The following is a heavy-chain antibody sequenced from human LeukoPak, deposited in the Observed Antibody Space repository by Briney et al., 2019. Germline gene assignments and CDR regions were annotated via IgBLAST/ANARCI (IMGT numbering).Heavy chain of an antibody. CDR2: IWYDGSTT. Sequence: GGSLRLSCAASGFTFRNHGMYWVRQAAGKGLEWVAVIWYDGSTTYYGDAVKGRFTISRDNSKDTLYLQMNSLRVEDTAVYYCARWGDGSKLDYWGQGTLVTVSS. CDR1: GFTFRNHG. CDR3: ARWGDGSKLDY. J-gene: IGHJ4*02. V-gene: IGHV3-33*01. D-gene: IGHD2-21*02.